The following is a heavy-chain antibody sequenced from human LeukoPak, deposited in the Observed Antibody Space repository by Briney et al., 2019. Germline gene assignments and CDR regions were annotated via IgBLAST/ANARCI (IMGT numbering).Heavy chain of an antibody. D-gene: IGHD4-11*01. CDR2: ISGSGGSK. J-gene: IGHJ4*02. CDR3: AKEKYSTGFFDY. CDR1: GFTLSTYA. V-gene: IGHV3-23*01. Sequence: GGSLRLSCAASGFTLSTYAMSWVRQAPGKGLEWVSAISGSGGSKYYADSVKGRFTMSRDNSKNMLYLQMNSLRAEDTAVYYCAKEKYSTGFFDYWGQGTLVTVSS.